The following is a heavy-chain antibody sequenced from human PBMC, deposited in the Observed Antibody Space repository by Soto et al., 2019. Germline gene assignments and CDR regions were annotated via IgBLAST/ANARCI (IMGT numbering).Heavy chain of an antibody. V-gene: IGHV1-2*02. J-gene: IGHJ4*02. CDR2: INPNSGGT. CDR1: GYTFTGYY. Sequence: QVQLVQSGAEVKKPGASVKVSCKASGYTFTGYYMHWVRQAPGQGLEWMGWINPNSGGTNYAQKFQGRVTMTRDTSISTAYMELSRLRSDDTAVYYCARMKGGHDILTGYYVAEGGIDYWGQGTLVTVSS. D-gene: IGHD3-9*01. CDR3: ARMKGGHDILTGYYVAEGGIDY.